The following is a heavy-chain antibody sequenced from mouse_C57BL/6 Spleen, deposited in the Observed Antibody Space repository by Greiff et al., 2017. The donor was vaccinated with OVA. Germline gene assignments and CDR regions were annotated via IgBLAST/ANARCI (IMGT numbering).Heavy chain of an antibody. Sequence: EVKLMESGGGLVKPGWSLKLSCAASGFTFSSYTMSWVRQTPEKRLEWVATISGGGGNTYYPDSVKGRFTISRDNAKNTLYLQMSSLRSEDTALYYCARDGNWYFDVWGTGTTVTVSS. CDR3: ARDGNWYFDV. J-gene: IGHJ1*03. V-gene: IGHV5-9*01. CDR1: GFTFSSYT. D-gene: IGHD2-3*01. CDR2: ISGGGGNT.